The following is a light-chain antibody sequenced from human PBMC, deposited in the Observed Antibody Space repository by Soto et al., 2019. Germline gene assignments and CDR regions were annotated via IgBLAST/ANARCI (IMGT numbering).Light chain of an antibody. CDR2: DTS. CDR1: QSVSSY. CDR3: QQYGDSPWT. J-gene: IGKJ1*01. V-gene: IGKV3-20*01. Sequence: EIVLTQSPATLSLSPGERATLSCRASQSVSSYLAWYQQKPGQAPRLLIYDTSSRAAGIPDRFSGSGSGTDFTLTISRLEPEDFAVYYCQQYGDSPWTFGQGTTVDIK.